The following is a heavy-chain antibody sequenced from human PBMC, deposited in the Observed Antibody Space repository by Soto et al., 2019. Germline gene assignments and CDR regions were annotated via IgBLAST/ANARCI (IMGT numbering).Heavy chain of an antibody. J-gene: IGHJ6*03. Sequence: EVQLVESGGGLVQPGGSLRLSCAASGFTFSNYWMYWVRQAPGKGLVWVSRINSDGSVSSYADSVKGRLTISRDNVKNTLYLQMDSLRAEDTAVYYCARGDCVGGPCYSLAGSFYYYMDVWGKGTTVTAFS. D-gene: IGHD2-15*01. CDR1: GFTFSNYW. V-gene: IGHV3-74*01. CDR2: INSDGSVS. CDR3: ARGDCVGGPCYSLAGSFYYYMDV.